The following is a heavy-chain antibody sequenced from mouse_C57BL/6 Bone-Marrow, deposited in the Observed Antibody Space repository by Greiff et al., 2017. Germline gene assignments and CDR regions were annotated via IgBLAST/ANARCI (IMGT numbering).Heavy chain of an antibody. Sequence: VNLVESGAELARPGASVKLSCKASGYTFTSYGISWVKQRTGQGLEWIGEIYPRSGNTYYNEKFKGKATLTADKSSSTAYMELRSLTSEDSAVYFCARGRGSSLYAMDYWGQGTSVTVSS. D-gene: IGHD1-1*01. J-gene: IGHJ4*01. CDR1: GYTFTSYG. CDR2: IYPRSGNT. V-gene: IGHV1-81*01. CDR3: ARGRGSSLYAMDY.